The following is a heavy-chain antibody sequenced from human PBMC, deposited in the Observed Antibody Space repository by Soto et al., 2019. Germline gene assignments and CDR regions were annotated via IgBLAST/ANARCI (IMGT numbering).Heavy chain of an antibody. CDR1: GGSISRYY. D-gene: IGHD6-19*01. V-gene: IGHV4-59*08. CDR2: MYYSGST. J-gene: IGHJ4*02. CDR3: ARLCGWAVDY. Sequence: QVQLQESGPGLVKPSETLSLTCTVSGGSISRYYSSWIRQPPGKGLEWIGYMYYSGSTNDNPSLKSRVTIAVDTSENQFSLKLSSVTAAETAVYYCARLCGWAVDYWGQGTLVTVSS.